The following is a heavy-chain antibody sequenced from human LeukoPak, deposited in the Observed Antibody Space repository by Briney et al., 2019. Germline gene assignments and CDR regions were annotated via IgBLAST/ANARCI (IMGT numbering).Heavy chain of an antibody. D-gene: IGHD2-15*01. Sequence: GRSLTLSCAVSEFTFSNYGVHWVGQAPGKGLEWVALLSSGGINKHYAYSVKGRFIISRDNSMNTLYLQMNSLRVEDTAVYYCARDHAGSGRAFDNWGQGTLASVSS. V-gene: IGHV3-30*03. CDR1: EFTFSNYG. CDR3: ARDHAGSGRAFDN. CDR2: LSSGGINK. J-gene: IGHJ4*02.